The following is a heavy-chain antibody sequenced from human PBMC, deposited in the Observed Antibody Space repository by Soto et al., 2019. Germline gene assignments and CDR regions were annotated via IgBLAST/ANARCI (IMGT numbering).Heavy chain of an antibody. V-gene: IGHV3-21*01. D-gene: IGHD5-18*01. CDR1: GFTFSSYS. Sequence: EVQLVESGGGLVKPGGSLRLSCAASGFTFSSYSMNWVRQVQGKGLEWVSSISSSSSYIYYADSVKGRFTISRDNAKNSLYLQMNSLRAEDTAVYYCARDQPGYSYGYGLGYWGQGTLLTVSS. CDR3: ARDQPGYSYGYGLGY. CDR2: ISSSSSYI. J-gene: IGHJ4*02.